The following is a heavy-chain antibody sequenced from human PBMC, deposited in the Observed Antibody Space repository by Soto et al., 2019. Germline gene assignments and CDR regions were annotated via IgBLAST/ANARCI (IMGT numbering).Heavy chain of an antibody. CDR2: ISSSSSVI. D-gene: IGHD7-27*01. V-gene: IGHV3-48*01. Sequence: EVQLVESGGGLVQPGGSLRLSCATSGFILSDCAMNWVRQAPGKGLEWVSYISSSSSVIDYADSVKGRLTLSRDNARNSLYLQMNSLRAEDTAVYYCARDLSWGSNWYYYMDVWGKGTTVTVSS. CDR1: GFILSDCA. CDR3: ARDLSWGSNWYYYMDV. J-gene: IGHJ6*03.